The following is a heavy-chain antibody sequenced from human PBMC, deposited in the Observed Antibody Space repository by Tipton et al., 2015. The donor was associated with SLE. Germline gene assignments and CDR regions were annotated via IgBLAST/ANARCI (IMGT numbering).Heavy chain of an antibody. V-gene: IGHV4-59*08. J-gene: IGHJ4*02. CDR3: ARVRNTIFGVADDY. Sequence: TLSLTCTVSGGSISSHYWSWIRQPPGKGLEWIGYIYYSGSTYYNPSLKSRVTISVDTSKNQFSLKLSSVTAADTAVYYCARVRNTIFGVADDYWGQGTLVTVSS. CDR2: IYYSGST. D-gene: IGHD3-3*01. CDR1: GGSISSHY.